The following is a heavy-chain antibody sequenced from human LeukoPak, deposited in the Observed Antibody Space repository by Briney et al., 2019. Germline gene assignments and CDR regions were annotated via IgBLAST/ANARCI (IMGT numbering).Heavy chain of an antibody. J-gene: IGHJ5*02. D-gene: IGHD6-13*01. CDR3: ARDVVGAADINWFDP. Sequence: ASVKVSCKASGYTFTSYGISWVRQTPGQGLEWMGWISAYNGNTNYAQKLQGRVTMTTDTSTSTAYMELRSLRSDDTAVYYCARDVVGAADINWFDPWGQGTLVTVSS. CDR2: ISAYNGNT. CDR1: GYTFTSYG. V-gene: IGHV1-18*01.